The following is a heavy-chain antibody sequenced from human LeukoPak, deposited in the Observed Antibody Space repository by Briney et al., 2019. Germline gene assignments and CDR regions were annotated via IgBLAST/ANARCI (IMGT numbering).Heavy chain of an antibody. V-gene: IGHV3-20*04. CDR1: GFTFDDYG. CDR2: INRNGGST. D-gene: IGHD2-8*01. Sequence: GGSLRLSCEASGFTFDDYGMSWVRLPPGKGLEWVSGINRNGGSTHYADSVKGRFTISRDNAKNSHFLQMNSLRVEDTALYYCARGFRNGPFDCWGQGTLVTVSS. CDR3: ARGFRNGPFDC. J-gene: IGHJ4*02.